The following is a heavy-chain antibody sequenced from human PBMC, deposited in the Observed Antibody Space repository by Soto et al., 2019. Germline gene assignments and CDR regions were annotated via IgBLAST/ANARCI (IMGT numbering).Heavy chain of an antibody. CDR3: AAPDFGDYWYFDL. CDR1: GFTFSSSI. V-gene: IGHV1-58*01. Sequence: QMQLVQSGPEVKKPGTSVKVSCKASGFTFSSSIVQWVRQARGQRLEWIGWIVVGSGHTNYEQKFQERVNITRDMSTSTAYMELSSLRSEDTAVYYCAAPDFGDYWYFDLWGRGTLVTVSS. D-gene: IGHD4-17*01. J-gene: IGHJ2*01. CDR2: IVVGSGHT.